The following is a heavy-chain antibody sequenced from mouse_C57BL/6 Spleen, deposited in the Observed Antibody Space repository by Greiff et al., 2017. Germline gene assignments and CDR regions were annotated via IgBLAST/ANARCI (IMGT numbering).Heavy chain of an antibody. CDR2: IHPNSGST. D-gene: IGHD1-1*01. CDR3: AREWYYYGSSSY. J-gene: IGHJ2*01. Sequence: QVQLQQPGAELVKPGASVKLSCKASGYTFTSYWMHWVKQRPGQGLEWIGMIHPNSGSTNYNEKFKSKATLTVDKSSSTAYMQLSSLTSEDSAVYYCAREWYYYGSSSYWGQGTTLTVSS. CDR1: GYTFTSYW. V-gene: IGHV1-64*01.